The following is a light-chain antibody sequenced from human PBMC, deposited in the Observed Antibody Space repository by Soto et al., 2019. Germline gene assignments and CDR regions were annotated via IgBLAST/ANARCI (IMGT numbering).Light chain of an antibody. J-gene: IGLJ2*01. CDR2: EVR. V-gene: IGLV2-14*01. CDR1: SSDIGSYNY. Sequence: QSALTQPASVSGSPGQSITISCTGTSSDIGSYNYVSWYQQHPDKAPKLMIYEVRDRPSGISSRFSGSKSGNTASLTISGLQTEDEADYYCSSYTSSSPVVFGGGTKLTVL. CDR3: SSYTSSSPVV.